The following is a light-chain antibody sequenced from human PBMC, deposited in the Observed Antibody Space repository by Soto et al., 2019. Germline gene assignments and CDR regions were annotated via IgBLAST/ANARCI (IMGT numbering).Light chain of an antibody. J-gene: IGKJ4*01. CDR2: AAS. CDR1: ESIDNY. CDR3: KQSHSAPLT. V-gene: IGKV1-39*01. Sequence: DIQMTQSPSSLSASVGDRVTITCRASESIDNYLNWYQQKPGKAPNLLIYAASSLQSGVPSRFSGNGSATDFTLTISALQPEDVAAYYCKQSHSAPLTFGGGTKVDIK.